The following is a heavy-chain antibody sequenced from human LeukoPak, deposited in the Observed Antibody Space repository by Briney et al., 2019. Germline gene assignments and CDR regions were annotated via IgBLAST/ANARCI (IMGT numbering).Heavy chain of an antibody. CDR3: ARGGFYDSSGYYNYFDY. Sequence: SVKVSCKASGGTFSSYAISWVRQAPGQGLEWMGGIIPIFGTANYAQKFQGRVTITADKSTSTAYMELSSLRSEDTAVYYCARGGFYDSSGYYNYFDYWGQGTLVTVSS. D-gene: IGHD3-22*01. V-gene: IGHV1-69*06. CDR1: GGTFSSYA. J-gene: IGHJ4*02. CDR2: IIPIFGTA.